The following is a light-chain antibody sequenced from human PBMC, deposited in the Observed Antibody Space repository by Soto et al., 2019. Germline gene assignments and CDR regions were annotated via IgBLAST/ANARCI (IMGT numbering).Light chain of an antibody. CDR2: DAS. J-gene: IGKJ4*01. CDR3: QQRSNWLT. CDR1: QSVSSY. Sequence: EIVLTQSPATLSLSPGERATLSCRASQSVSSYLACYQQKPGQAPRLLIYDASNRATGIPARVSGSGSGIDFTLTISNLGPEDFAVYYCQQRSNWLTFGGGTKVEIK. V-gene: IGKV3-11*01.